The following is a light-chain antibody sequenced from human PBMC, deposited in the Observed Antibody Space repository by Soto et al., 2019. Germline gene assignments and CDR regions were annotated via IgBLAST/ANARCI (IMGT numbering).Light chain of an antibody. J-gene: IGKJ2*01. Sequence: ETVLTQSPGTVSLSPGERATLSCTTSQNVKSDYLAWYQQKPGQAPRLLIYGIFNRATGIPDRFSGSGSGTDFTLTIRGLEPEYSAVYYCQHYDGSPRTFGPGTKVEI. CDR3: QHYDGSPRT. CDR2: GIF. CDR1: QNVKSDY. V-gene: IGKV3-20*01.